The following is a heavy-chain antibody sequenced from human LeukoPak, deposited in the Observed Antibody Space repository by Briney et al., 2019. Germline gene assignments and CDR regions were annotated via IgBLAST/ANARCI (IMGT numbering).Heavy chain of an antibody. D-gene: IGHD1-26*01. V-gene: IGHV4-59*08. CDR2: IYYSGST. J-gene: IGHJ4*02. Sequence: SETLSLTCTVSGGSISSYYWSWTRQPPGKGLEWIGYIYYSGSTNYNPSLKSRVTISVDTSKNQFSLKLSSVTAADTAVYYCARQIEWELYFDYWGQGTLVTLSS. CDR1: GGSISSYY. CDR3: ARQIEWELYFDY.